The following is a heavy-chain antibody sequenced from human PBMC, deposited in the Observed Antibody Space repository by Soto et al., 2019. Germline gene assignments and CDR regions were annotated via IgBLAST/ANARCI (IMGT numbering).Heavy chain of an antibody. J-gene: IGHJ4*02. CDR1: GGTFRTYA. D-gene: IGHD6-19*01. V-gene: IGHV1-69*13. Sequence: SVKVSCNASGGTFRTYAISWVRQAPGQGLEWMGGIIPIFGTANYAQKFQGRVTITADESTSTAYMELSSLRSEDTAVYYCARDGIGVVAGTGHYYFDYWGQGTLVTVS. CDR2: IIPIFGTA. CDR3: ARDGIGVVAGTGHYYFDY.